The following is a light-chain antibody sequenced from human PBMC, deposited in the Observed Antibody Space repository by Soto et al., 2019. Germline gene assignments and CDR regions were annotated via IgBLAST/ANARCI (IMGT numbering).Light chain of an antibody. CDR2: DNN. Sequence: QSVLTQPPSVSAAPGQKVTISCSGSSSNIGNNYVSWYRQLPGTAPRLLIYDNNKRPSGIPDRFSGSKSGTSATLYITGLQTEDEADYYCGTWDSGLIGGIFGGGTKVTVL. V-gene: IGLV1-51*01. CDR3: GTWDSGLIGGI. J-gene: IGLJ2*01. CDR1: SSNIGNNY.